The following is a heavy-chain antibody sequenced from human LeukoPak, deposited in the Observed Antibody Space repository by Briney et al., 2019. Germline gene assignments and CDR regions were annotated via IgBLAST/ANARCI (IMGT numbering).Heavy chain of an antibody. CDR2: IQQDGSEK. CDR1: GFTFSHYW. Sequence: PGGSLRLSCAASGFTFSHYWMTWIRQAPGKGLKWVANIQQDGSEKYYVDSVKGRFTISRDNAKNSLYLQMNSLRVDDTALYYCARAGYTYTALYYWGQGTLVTVSS. V-gene: IGHV3-7*01. D-gene: IGHD5-18*01. J-gene: IGHJ4*02. CDR3: ARAGYTYTALYY.